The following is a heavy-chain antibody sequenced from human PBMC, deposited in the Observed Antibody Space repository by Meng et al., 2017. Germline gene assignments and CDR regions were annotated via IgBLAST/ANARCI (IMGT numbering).Heavy chain of an antibody. CDR3: ARDSDSSSWYDYFGY. CDR1: GGTFSSYA. Sequence: VQRARSGREVKKPWSSVKVSCKASGGTFSSYAISWVRQAPGQGLEWMGGIIPIFGTANYAQKFQGRVTITADESTSTAYMEPSSLRSEDTAVYYCARDSDSSSWYDYFGYWGQGTLVTASS. D-gene: IGHD6-13*01. CDR2: IIPIFGTA. J-gene: IGHJ4*02. V-gene: IGHV1-69*01.